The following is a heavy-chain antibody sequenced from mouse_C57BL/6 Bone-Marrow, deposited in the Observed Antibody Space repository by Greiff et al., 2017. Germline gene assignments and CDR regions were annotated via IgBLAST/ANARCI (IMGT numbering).Heavy chain of an antibody. CDR2: INPSTGGT. CDR1: GYSFTGYY. D-gene: IGHD1-1*01. CDR3: ARSAGTLFDY. V-gene: IGHV1-42*01. J-gene: IGHJ2*01. Sequence: EVHLVESGPELVKPGASVKISCKASGYSFTGYYMNWVKQSPEKSLEWIGEINPSTGGTTYNQKFKAKATLTVDKSSSTAYMQLKSLTSEDSAVYYCARSAGTLFDYWGQGTTLTVSS.